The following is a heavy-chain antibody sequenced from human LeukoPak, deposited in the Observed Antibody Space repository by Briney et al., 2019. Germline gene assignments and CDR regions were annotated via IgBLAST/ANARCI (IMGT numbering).Heavy chain of an antibody. D-gene: IGHD3-10*01. CDR3: ARSVSSRFTSPRRPYYFDS. Sequence: GGSLRLSCAASGFIFSTYAMSWVRQAPGKGLEWVSAISSSGGYAYYADSVKGRFTISRDNSKNTLYLQMNSLRAEDTAVYYCARSVSSRFTSPRRPYYFDSWGQGTLVTVSS. V-gene: IGHV3-23*01. J-gene: IGHJ4*02. CDR2: ISSSGGYA. CDR1: GFIFSTYA.